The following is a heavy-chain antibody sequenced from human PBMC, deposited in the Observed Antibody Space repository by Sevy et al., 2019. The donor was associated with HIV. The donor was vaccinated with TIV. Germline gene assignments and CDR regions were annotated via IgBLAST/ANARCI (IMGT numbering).Heavy chain of an antibody. CDR3: AREYQSRGAFDI. CDR1: GFTFSSYS. Sequence: GGSLRLSCAASGFTFSSYSMNWVRQAPGKGLEWVSYISSSSSTIYYADSVKGRFTISRDNAKNSLYLQMNSLRAEDRAVYYCAREYQSRGAFDIWGQGTMVTVSS. D-gene: IGHD2-2*01. CDR2: ISSSSSTI. V-gene: IGHV3-48*01. J-gene: IGHJ3*02.